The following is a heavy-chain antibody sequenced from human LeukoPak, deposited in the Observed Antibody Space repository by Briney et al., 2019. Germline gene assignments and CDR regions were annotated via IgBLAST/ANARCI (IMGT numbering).Heavy chain of an antibody. Sequence: GGSLRLSCAASGFTFSSYSVNWVRQAPGKGLEWVSYISSSSSTIYYADSVKGRFTISRDNAKNSLYLQMNSLRDEDTAVYYCAKDQYYYDSSGYYYVDYWGQGTLVTVSS. CDR1: GFTFSSYS. V-gene: IGHV3-48*02. CDR3: AKDQYYYDSSGYYYVDY. D-gene: IGHD3-22*01. J-gene: IGHJ4*02. CDR2: ISSSSSTI.